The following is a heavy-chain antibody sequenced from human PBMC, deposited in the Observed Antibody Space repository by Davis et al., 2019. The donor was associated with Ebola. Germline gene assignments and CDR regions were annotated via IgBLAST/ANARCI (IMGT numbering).Heavy chain of an antibody. Sequence: AASVKVSCKASGYTFTSYYMHWVRQAPGQGLEWMGIINPSGGSTSYAQKFQGRVTMTRDTSASTAYMELSSLRSEDTAVYYCARGSSGWLYYYYGMDVWGQGTTVTVSS. CDR3: ARGSSGWLYYYYGMDV. D-gene: IGHD6-19*01. J-gene: IGHJ6*02. CDR1: GYTFTSYY. CDR2: INPSGGST. V-gene: IGHV1-46*01.